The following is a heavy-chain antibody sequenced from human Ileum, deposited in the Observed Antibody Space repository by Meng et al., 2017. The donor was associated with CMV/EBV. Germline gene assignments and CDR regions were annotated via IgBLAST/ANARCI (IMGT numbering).Heavy chain of an antibody. D-gene: IGHD5-12*01. V-gene: IGHV4-59*01. CDR3: ARDVDSYGMDV. CDR2: NYYSGST. CDR1: GGPISSYY. J-gene: IGHJ6*02. Sequence: GSLRLSFTVSGGPISSYYWSWIRQPPGKGLEWIGYNYYSGSTNYNPSLKSRVTISVDTSKNQFSLKLSSVTAADTAVYYCARDVDSYGMDVWGQGTTVTVSS.